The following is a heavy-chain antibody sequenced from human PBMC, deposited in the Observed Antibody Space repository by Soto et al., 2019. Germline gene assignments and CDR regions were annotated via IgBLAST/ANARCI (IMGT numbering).Heavy chain of an antibody. CDR3: ARDSPFGELLSRAFDI. CDR2: IWYDGSNK. D-gene: IGHD3-10*01. J-gene: IGHJ3*02. CDR1: GFTFSSYG. Sequence: QVQLVESGGGVVQPGRSLRLSCAASGFTFSSYGMHWVRQAPGKGLEWVAVIWYDGSNKYYADSVKGRFTISRDNSKNTLYLQMNSLRAEDTAVYYCARDSPFGELLSRAFDIWGQGTMVTVSS. V-gene: IGHV3-33*01.